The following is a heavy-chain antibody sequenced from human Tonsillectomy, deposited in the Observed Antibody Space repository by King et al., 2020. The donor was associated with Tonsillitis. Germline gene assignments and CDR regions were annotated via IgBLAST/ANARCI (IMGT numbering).Heavy chain of an antibody. CDR1: GFTVGINY. D-gene: IGHD6-13*01. CDR2: IFSDGTT. J-gene: IGHJ4*02. Sequence: VQLVESGGGLVQPGGSLRLSCVASGFTVGINYMSWVRQVPGKGLEWVSVIFSDGTTHYADSVKGRFTISRDTSKNTLYLQMNSLRVEDTAFYYCARDVSAGTYYFDYWGQGTLVTVSS. V-gene: IGHV3-66*01. CDR3: ARDVSAGTYYFDY.